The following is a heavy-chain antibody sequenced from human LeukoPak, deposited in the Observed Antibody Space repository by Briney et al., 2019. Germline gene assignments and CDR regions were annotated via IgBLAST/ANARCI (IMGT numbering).Heavy chain of an antibody. CDR2: ISGNSVTI. V-gene: IGHV3-23*01. CDR3: AKILSGTYSFDL. CDR1: GSTFSTYH. Sequence: GESLRLSCTASGSTFSTYHMTWVRQAPGQGLEWVSAISGNSVTIYYADSVKGRFTISRDNSKNTLYLQMYSLRAEDTAVYYCAKILSGTYSFDLWGQGTLVTVSS. D-gene: IGHD1-26*01. J-gene: IGHJ4*02.